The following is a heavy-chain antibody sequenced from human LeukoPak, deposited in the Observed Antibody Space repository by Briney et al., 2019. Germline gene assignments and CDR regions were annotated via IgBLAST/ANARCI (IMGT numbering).Heavy chain of an antibody. V-gene: IGHV3-23*01. Sequence: GGSLRLSCAASGFTFSSYAMSWARQAPGKGLEWVSAISGSGGSTYYADSVKGRFTTSRDNSKNTLYLQMNSLRAEDTAVYYCAKDPSGTTDGYFDYWGQGTLVTVSS. D-gene: IGHD4-17*01. CDR1: GFTFSSYA. CDR2: ISGSGGST. CDR3: AKDPSGTTDGYFDY. J-gene: IGHJ4*02.